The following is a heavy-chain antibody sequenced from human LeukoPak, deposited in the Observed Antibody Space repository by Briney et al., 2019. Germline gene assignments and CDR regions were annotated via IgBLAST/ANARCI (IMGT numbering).Heavy chain of an antibody. CDR3: AKPPGLRRLDP. D-gene: IGHD5-12*01. J-gene: IGHJ5*02. CDR1: GFTFSSYW. Sequence: GGSLRLSCAASGFTFSSYWVSWVRQAPGKGLEWVANIKQDGSEKYYVDSVKGRFTISRDNAKNSLYLQMNSLRAEDTAVYYCAKPPGLRRLDPWGQGTLVTVSS. V-gene: IGHV3-7*03. CDR2: IKQDGSEK.